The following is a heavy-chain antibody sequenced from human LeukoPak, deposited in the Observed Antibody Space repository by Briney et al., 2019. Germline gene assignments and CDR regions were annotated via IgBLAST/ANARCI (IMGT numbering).Heavy chain of an antibody. J-gene: IGHJ5*02. Sequence: PSETLSLTCTVSGGSISSSSYYWGWIRQPPGKGLEWIGSIYYSGSTYYNPSLKSRVTISVDTSKNQFSLKLNSVTAADTAVYYCARAVNYDILTLYDPSEWWFDPWGQGTLVTVSS. CDR1: GGSISSSSYY. CDR2: IYYSGST. D-gene: IGHD3-9*01. CDR3: ARAVNYDILTLYDPSEWWFDP. V-gene: IGHV4-39*07.